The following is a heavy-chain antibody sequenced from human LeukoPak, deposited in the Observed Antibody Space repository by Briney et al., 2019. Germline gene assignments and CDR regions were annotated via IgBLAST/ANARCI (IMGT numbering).Heavy chain of an antibody. Sequence: GASVKVSCKASGYTFSAYYIHWVRQAPGQGLEWMGWVVTDNGDTRYAQKFRGRVTMTRDTSITTAYMELTRVTSEDTAIYYCASSRPYHWFDYCGQGTLVPVSS. CDR1: GYTFSAYY. J-gene: IGHJ4*02. V-gene: IGHV1-2*02. D-gene: IGHD1-1*01. CDR3: ASSRPYHWFDY. CDR2: VVTDNGDT.